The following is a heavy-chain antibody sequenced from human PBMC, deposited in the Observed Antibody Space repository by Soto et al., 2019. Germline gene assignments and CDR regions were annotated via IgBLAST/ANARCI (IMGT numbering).Heavy chain of an antibody. CDR1: GGSISSYY. V-gene: IGHV4-59*01. J-gene: IGHJ4*02. CDR3: ASLYYYGSGSYFHY. CDR2: IYYSGST. D-gene: IGHD3-10*01. Sequence: SETLSLTCTVPGGSISSYYWSWIRQPPGKGLEKIGYIYYSGSTNYNPSLKSRVTISVDTSKNQFSLKLSSVTAADTAVYYCASLYYYGSGSYFHYWGQGTLVTVS.